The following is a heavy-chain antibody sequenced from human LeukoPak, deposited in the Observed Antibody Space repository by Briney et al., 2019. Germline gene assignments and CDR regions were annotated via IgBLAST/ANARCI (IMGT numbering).Heavy chain of an antibody. CDR2: IYTSGST. Sequence: PSETLSLTCTVSGGSISSGSYYWRWIRQPAGTGREWIGRIYTSGSTNYNPSLKSRVTISVDTSKNQFSLKLSSVTAADTAVYYCASYYDSSGFDIWGQGTMVTVSS. J-gene: IGHJ3*02. D-gene: IGHD3-22*01. CDR3: ASYYDSSGFDI. CDR1: GGSISSGSYY. V-gene: IGHV4-61*02.